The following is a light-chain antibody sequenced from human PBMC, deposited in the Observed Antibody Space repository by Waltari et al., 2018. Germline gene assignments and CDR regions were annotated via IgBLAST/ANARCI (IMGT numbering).Light chain of an antibody. V-gene: IGKV1-5*01. J-gene: IGKJ4*01. Sequence: DIQMIQSPSTLSASVGDRVTITCRASQKITRWLAWYQQKPGKAPKILMYDVSTLESGVPSRFSGRGSGTEFTLTISSLQPDDFAVYYCQQYNTYCSFGGGTKVEI. CDR1: QKITRW. CDR3: QQYNTYCS. CDR2: DVS.